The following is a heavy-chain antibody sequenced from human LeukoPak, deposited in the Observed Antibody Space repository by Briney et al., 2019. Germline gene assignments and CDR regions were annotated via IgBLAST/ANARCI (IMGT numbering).Heavy chain of an antibody. J-gene: IGHJ4*02. CDR2: IGTAGDT. V-gene: IGHV3-13*01. D-gene: IGHD6-13*01. Sequence: TGGSLRLSCAASGFTFSNYDTPWVRQAAGKGLEWVSGIGTAGDTYYPGSVKGRFTISRENAKNSLYLHMNSLSAGDTAVYYCASSPAYSSSWYAIDNWGQGTLVTVSS. CDR1: GFTFSNYD. CDR3: ASSPAYSSSWYAIDN.